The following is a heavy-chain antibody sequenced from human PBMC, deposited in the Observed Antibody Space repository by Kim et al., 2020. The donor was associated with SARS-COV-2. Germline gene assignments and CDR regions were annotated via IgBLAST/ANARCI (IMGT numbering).Heavy chain of an antibody. CDR3: ARETRREDIIIRPYYYYGMDV. J-gene: IGHJ6*02. CDR2: IIPIFGTA. CDR1: GGTFSSYA. V-gene: IGHV1-69*13. D-gene: IGHD2-15*01. Sequence: SVKVSCKASGGTFSSYAISWVRQAPGQGLEWMGGIIPIFGTANYAQKFQGRVTITADESTSTAYMELSSLRSEDTAVYYCARETRREDIIIRPYYYYGMDVWGQGTTVTVSS.